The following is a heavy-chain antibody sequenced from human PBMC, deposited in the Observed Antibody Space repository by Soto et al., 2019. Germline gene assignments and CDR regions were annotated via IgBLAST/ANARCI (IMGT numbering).Heavy chain of an antibody. J-gene: IGHJ5*02. V-gene: IGHV4-38-2*01. D-gene: IGHD2-15*01. Sequence: PSETLSLTCAVSGYSISSGYYWGWIRQPPGKGLEWIGSIYHSGSTYYNPSLKSRVTISVDTSKNQFSLKLTSVTAADTAVYYCARGSVVTPENWFDPWGQGTLVTVS. CDR1: GYSISSGYY. CDR2: IYHSGST. CDR3: ARGSVVTPENWFDP.